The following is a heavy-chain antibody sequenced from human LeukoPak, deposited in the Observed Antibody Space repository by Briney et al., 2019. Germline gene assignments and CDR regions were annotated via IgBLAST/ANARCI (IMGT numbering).Heavy chain of an antibody. D-gene: IGHD2-2*01. CDR1: GYTFASYA. V-gene: IGHV7-4-1*02. J-gene: IGHJ4*02. CDR2: INSNTGNP. CDR3: TRQGPGYCGSTSCYGVDY. Sequence: ASVKVSCKASGYTFASYAMNWVRQAPGQGLEWMGWINSNTGNPSYAQGFTGRFVFSLDTSVSTAYLQISSLKAEDTAVYYCTRQGPGYCGSTSCYGVDYWGQGTLVTVSS.